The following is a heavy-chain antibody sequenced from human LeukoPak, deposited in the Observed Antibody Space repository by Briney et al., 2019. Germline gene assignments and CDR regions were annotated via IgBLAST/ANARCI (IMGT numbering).Heavy chain of an antibody. J-gene: IGHJ4*02. CDR3: AKQLGYCSDGSCYFPY. V-gene: IGHV3-23*01. Sequence: PGGSLRLSCAASGFTFSNSAMHWVRQAPGKGLEWVSAISNNGGYTYYADSVQGRFTISRDNSKSTLCLQMNSLRAEDTAVYYCAKQLGYCSDGSCYFPYWGQGTLVTVSS. CDR1: GFTFSNSA. D-gene: IGHD2-15*01. CDR2: ISNNGGYT.